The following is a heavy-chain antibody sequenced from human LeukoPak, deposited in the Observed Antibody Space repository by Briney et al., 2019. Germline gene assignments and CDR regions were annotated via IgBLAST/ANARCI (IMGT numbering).Heavy chain of an antibody. Sequence: GGSLRLSCAASGFNFVNTWMHWVRQAPGKGLVWVARIKNDGSGIIYADSVEGRFTISRDNARNTVYLQTNSLRAEDTAVYYCARERGVSHPFDYWGQGTLVTVSS. CDR1: GFNFVNTW. J-gene: IGHJ4*02. CDR3: ARERGVSHPFDY. D-gene: IGHD2-21*01. CDR2: IKNDGSGI. V-gene: IGHV3-74*01.